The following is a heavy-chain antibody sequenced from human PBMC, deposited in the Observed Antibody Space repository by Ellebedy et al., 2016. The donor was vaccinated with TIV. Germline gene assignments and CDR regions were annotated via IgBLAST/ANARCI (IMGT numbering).Heavy chain of an antibody. CDR3: TKDGSGTMNF. D-gene: IGHD1-1*01. J-gene: IGHJ4*02. CDR1: GFTFSTSW. CDR2: MHGDGNER. V-gene: IGHV3-7*01. Sequence: PGGSLRLSCAVSGFTFSTSWMSWVRQAPGQGLEWVANMHGDGNERYYVDSVECRFTISRDNTRNSLYLQMNSLRADDTAVYYCTKDGSGTMNFWGQGTLVTVSS.